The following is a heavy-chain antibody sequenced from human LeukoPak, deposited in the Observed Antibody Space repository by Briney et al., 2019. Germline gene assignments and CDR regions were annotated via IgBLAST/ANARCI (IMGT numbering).Heavy chain of an antibody. V-gene: IGHV3-66*01. CDR2: TYCGGST. CDR1: GLTVSSNY. CDR3: AGGLGYARTY. D-gene: IGHD2-2*01. J-gene: IGHJ4*02. Sequence: PGGSLRLSCVPSGLTVSSNYMSWVRQAPGKGLEWVSVTYCGGSTDYADSVKGRFTISRDNSKNTLYLQMNTLRVEDTAVYYCAGGLGYARTYWGQGTLVTVSS.